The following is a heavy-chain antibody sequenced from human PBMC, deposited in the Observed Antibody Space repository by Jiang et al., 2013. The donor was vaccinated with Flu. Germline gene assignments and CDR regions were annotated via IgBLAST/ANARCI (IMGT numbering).Heavy chain of an antibody. CDR1: SYA. Sequence: SYAISWVRQAPGQGLEWMGGIIPIFGTANYAQKFQGRVTITADESTSTAYMELSSLRSEDTAVYYCAIAAAPVEYYYYYMDVWGKGTTVTVSS. CDR2: IIPIFGTA. D-gene: IGHD6-13*01. CDR3: AIAAAPVEYYYYYMDV. V-gene: IGHV1-69*01. J-gene: IGHJ6*03.